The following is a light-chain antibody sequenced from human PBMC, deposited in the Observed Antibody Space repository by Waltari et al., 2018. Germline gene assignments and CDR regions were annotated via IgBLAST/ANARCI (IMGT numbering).Light chain of an antibody. CDR3: QQYNNWPHT. CDR1: QSVSSN. CDR2: GAS. J-gene: IGKJ2*01. V-gene: IGKV3-15*01. Sequence: EIVMTQSPATLSVSPGERATLSCRASQSVSSNLAWYQQKPGQAPRLLMYGASTRATGIPARFSGSGSGTEFTLTISSLQSEDFAVYHCQQYNNWPHTFGQGTKLEIK.